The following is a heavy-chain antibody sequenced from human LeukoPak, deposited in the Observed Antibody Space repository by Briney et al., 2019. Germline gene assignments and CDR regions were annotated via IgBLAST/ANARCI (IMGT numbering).Heavy chain of an antibody. V-gene: IGHV6-1*01. CDR2: TYYRSKWYN. CDR3: AREAQPLGPRAENWFDP. Sequence: SQTLSLTCAISGDSVSSNSAAWNWIRQSPSRGLEWLGRTYYRSKWYNDYAVSVKSRITINPDTSKNQFSLQLNSVTPEDTAVYYCAREAQPLGPRAENWFDPWGQGTLVTVSS. CDR1: GDSVSSNSAA. J-gene: IGHJ5*02.